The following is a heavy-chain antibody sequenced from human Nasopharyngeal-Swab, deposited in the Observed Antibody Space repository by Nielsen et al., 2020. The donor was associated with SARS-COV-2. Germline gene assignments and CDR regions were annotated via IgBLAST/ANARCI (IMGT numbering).Heavy chain of an antibody. CDR2: IIPIFGTA. V-gene: IGHV1-69*01. Sequence: VRQAPGHGPEWMGGIIPIFGTANYAQKFQGRVTITADESTSTAYMELSSLRSEDTAVYYCAREGYYGSGSYAPFDYWGQGTLVTVPS. CDR3: AREGYYGSGSYAPFDY. D-gene: IGHD3-10*01. J-gene: IGHJ4*02.